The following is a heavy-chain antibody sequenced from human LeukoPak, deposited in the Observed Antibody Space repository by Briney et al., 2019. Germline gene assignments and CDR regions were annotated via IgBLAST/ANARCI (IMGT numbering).Heavy chain of an antibody. CDR3: TTAPGSIDY. V-gene: IGHV3-30-3*01. J-gene: IGHJ4*02. Sequence: GGSLRLSCAASGFTFSSYSMHWVRQAPGKGLEWVAVISYDGISKLYADSVKGRFTISRDNSKNTLYLQMNSLRAEDTAVYYCTTAPGSIDYWGQGTLVTVSS. D-gene: IGHD1-14*01. CDR2: ISYDGISK. CDR1: GFTFSSYS.